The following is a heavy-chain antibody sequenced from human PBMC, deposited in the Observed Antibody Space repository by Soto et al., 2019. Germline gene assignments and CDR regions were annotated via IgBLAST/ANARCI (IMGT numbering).Heavy chain of an antibody. CDR2: IIPILDVL. D-gene: IGHD3-10*01. Sequence: QVHLVQSGAEVKKPGSSVKVSCKTSGGTFSTYTVSWVRQAPGQGLEWIGRIIPILDVLTYAQKFQGRVTITADKSTSTAYLELTSLKSEDTAMYYCARGSEGNGTESAFHFWGQGTMVTVSS. V-gene: IGHV1-69*02. CDR1: GGTFSTYT. CDR3: ARGSEGNGTESAFHF. J-gene: IGHJ3*01.